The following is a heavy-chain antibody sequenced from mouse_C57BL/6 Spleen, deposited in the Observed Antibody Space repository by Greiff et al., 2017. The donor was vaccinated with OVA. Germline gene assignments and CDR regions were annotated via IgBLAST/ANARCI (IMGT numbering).Heavy chain of an antibody. D-gene: IGHD2-4*01. Sequence: EVHLVESGGGLVQPKGSLKLSCAASGVSFNTYAMNWVRQAPGKGLEWVARIRSKSNNYATYYADSVKDRFTISRDDSESMLYLQMNNLKTEDTAMYYCVRLYYDYGDWYFDVWGTGTTVTVSS. CDR2: IRSKSNNYAT. CDR1: GVSFNTYA. J-gene: IGHJ1*03. CDR3: VRLYYDYGDWYFDV. V-gene: IGHV10-1*01.